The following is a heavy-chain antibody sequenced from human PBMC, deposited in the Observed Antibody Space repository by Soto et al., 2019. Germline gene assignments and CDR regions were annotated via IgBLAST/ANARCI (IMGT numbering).Heavy chain of an antibody. V-gene: IGHV4-39*01. CDR2: IYYSGST. CDR3: ARVDWLLYRTFDY. Sequence: SETLSLTCTVSGGSISSSSYYWGWIRQPPGKGLEWIGSIYYSGSTYYNPSLKSRVTISVDTSKNQFSLKLSSVTAADTAVYYCARVDWLLYRTFDYWGQGALVTVSS. J-gene: IGHJ4*02. D-gene: IGHD3-3*01. CDR1: GGSISSSSYY.